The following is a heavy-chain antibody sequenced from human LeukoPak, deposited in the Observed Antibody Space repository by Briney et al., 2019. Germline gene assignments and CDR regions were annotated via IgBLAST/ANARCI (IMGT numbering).Heavy chain of an antibody. Sequence: PGGSLRLSCAASGFTFSSYWMSWVRQAPGKGLEWVGFIRSKAYGGTTEYAASVRGRFTISRDDSKSIAYLQMNSLKTEDTAVYYCTTDLARRYYDSSGSYYGSNWGQGTLVTVSS. D-gene: IGHD3-22*01. V-gene: IGHV3-49*04. CDR2: IRSKAYGGTT. CDR3: TTDLARRYYDSSGSYYGSN. J-gene: IGHJ4*02. CDR1: GFTFSSYW.